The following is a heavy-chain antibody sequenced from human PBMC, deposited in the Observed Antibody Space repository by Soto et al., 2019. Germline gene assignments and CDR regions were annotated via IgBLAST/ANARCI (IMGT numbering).Heavy chain of an antibody. CDR3: ARARVRYFDWLTPRYYYGMDV. Sequence: ASVKVSCKASGYTFTGYYMHWVRQAPGQGLEWMGWINPNSGGTNYAQKFQGRVTMTRDTSISPAYMELSRLRSDDTAVYYCARARVRYFDWLTPRYYYGMDVWGQGTTVTVSS. D-gene: IGHD3-9*01. J-gene: IGHJ6*02. CDR2: INPNSGGT. CDR1: GYTFTGYY. V-gene: IGHV1-2*02.